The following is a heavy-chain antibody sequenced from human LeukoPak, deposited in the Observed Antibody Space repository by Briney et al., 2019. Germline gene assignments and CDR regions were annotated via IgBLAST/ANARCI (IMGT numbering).Heavy chain of an antibody. CDR3: ARDGGYYGSGSYYEY. J-gene: IGHJ4*02. CDR2: IYHSGST. D-gene: IGHD3-10*01. CDR1: GGSISSSNW. V-gene: IGHV4-4*02. Sequence: SETLSLTCAVSGGSISSSNWWSWVRQPPGKGLEWIGEIYHSGSTNYNPSLKSRVTISVDKSKNQFSLKLSSVAAADTAVYYCARDGGYYGSGSYYEYWGQGTLVTVSS.